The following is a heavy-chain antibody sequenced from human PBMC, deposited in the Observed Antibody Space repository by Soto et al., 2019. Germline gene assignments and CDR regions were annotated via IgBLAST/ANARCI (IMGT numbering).Heavy chain of an antibody. CDR3: VRDLDGSGSYYTGY. Sequence: QVHLVQSGVEVKKPGASVKVSCKASGYNFINYGITWVRQAPGQGLEWMGWIRVHNGNTNYAQNLQGRVTMTTDTSTSTAYMEVRSLRSDDTAVYYCVRDLDGSGSYYTGYWGPGTLVTVSS. CDR1: GYNFINYG. J-gene: IGHJ4*02. D-gene: IGHD3-10*01. V-gene: IGHV1-18*01. CDR2: IRVHNGNT.